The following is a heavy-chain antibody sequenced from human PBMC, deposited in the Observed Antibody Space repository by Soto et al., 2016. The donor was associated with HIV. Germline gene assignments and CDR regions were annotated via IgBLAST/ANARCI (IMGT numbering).Heavy chain of an antibody. J-gene: IGHJ3*01. D-gene: IGHD1-26*01. V-gene: IGHV4-39*01. CDR2: IYYSGST. Sequence: QLQLQESGPGLVKPSETLSLTCTVSGGSISSSSYYWGWIRQPPGKGLEWIGSIYYSGSTYYNPSLKSRVTISVDTSKNQFSLKLSSVTAADTAVYYCASRGSGSHLRGAFDLWGQGTMVTVSS. CDR3: ASRGSGSHLRGAFDL. CDR1: GGSISSSSYY.